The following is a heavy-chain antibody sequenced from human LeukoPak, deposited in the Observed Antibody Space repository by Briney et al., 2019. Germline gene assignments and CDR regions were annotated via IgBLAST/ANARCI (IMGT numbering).Heavy chain of an antibody. CDR2: MNQDGSAI. D-gene: IGHD6-19*01. J-gene: IGHJ4*02. CDR1: GFTFSRHW. CDR3: ARTVPGYPDDYFDY. Sequence: PGGSLRLSCAASGFTFSRHWMSWVRQAPGKGLERVAHMNQDGSAIYSVDSVKGRLTISRDNDKNSLYLQMNGLTVADTAVYYCARTVPGYPDDYFDYWGQGTLVTVSS. V-gene: IGHV3-7*01.